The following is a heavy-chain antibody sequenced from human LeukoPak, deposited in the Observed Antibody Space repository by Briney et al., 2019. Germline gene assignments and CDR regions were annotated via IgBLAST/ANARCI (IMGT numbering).Heavy chain of an antibody. J-gene: IGHJ4*02. Sequence: PGGSLRLSCAAAGFLFSSYAMSWVRQAPGKGLEWVSTLSDTGGKTYHADSVKVRFTISRDNSKNTLYLQMNSLRAEDTAVYYCAKVGLRLGGDYWGQGTLVTVSS. CDR2: LSDTGGKT. D-gene: IGHD5-12*01. V-gene: IGHV3-23*01. CDR3: AKVGLRLGGDY. CDR1: GFLFSSYA.